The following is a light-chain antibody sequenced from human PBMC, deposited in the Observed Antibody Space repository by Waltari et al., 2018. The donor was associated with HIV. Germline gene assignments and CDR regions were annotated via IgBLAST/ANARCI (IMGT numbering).Light chain of an antibody. J-gene: IGKJ4*01. V-gene: IGKV3-11*01. CDR2: DAS. CDR1: QSVGTY. CDR3: QHRVNWVT. Sequence: DIVLTQSPATLSLSPGARATLSCRASQSVGTYLVWYQQRPGQPPRLLIHDASNRATGIPARFSGSGSGTDFTLTITSLEPEDFAVYFCQHRVNWVTFGAGTRVE.